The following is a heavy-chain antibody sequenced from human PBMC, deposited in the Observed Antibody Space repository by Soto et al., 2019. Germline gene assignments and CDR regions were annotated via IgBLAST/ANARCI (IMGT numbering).Heavy chain of an antibody. J-gene: IGHJ4*02. Sequence: ASVKVSCKASGYTFTSYGISWVRQAPGQGLEWMGWISAYNGNTNYAQKLQGRVTMTTDTSTSTAYMELRSLRSDDTAVYYCARDRSYCSGGSCYSPTDYWSQGTLVTVSS. CDR2: ISAYNGNT. D-gene: IGHD2-15*01. V-gene: IGHV1-18*01. CDR3: ARDRSYCSGGSCYSPTDY. CDR1: GYTFTSYG.